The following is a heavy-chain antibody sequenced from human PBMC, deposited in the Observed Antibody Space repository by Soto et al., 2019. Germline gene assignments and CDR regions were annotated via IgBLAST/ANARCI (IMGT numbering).Heavy chain of an antibody. CDR2: IDYGGGNK. V-gene: IGHV3-23*01. D-gene: IGHD2-8*01. CDR1: GFTFCNYT. Sequence: GGSLRLSCAASGFTFCNYTMNWVRQAPGKGLEWVSTIDYGGGNKHYADSVKGRFTVSRDNSKNTLDLQMNSLRAEDTAVYYWVSWVSADIDDWGQGTLVTVSS. CDR3: VSWVSADIDD. J-gene: IGHJ4*01.